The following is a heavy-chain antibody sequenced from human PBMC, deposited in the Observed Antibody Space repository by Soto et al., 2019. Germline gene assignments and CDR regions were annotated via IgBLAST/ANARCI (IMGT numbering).Heavy chain of an antibody. CDR3: TRLSITRWAFDI. CDR2: IRSKANSYAT. CDR1: GFTFSGSA. D-gene: IGHD3-10*01. Sequence: GGSLRLSCAASGFTFSGSAMHWVRQASGKGLEWVGRIRSKANSYATAYAASVKGRFTISRDDSKNTAYLQMNSLKTEDTAVYYCTRLSITRWAFDIWGQGTMVTVSS. J-gene: IGHJ3*02. V-gene: IGHV3-73*01.